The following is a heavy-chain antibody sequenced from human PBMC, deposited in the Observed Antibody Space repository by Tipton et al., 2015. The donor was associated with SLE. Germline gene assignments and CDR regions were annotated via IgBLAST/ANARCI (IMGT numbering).Heavy chain of an antibody. V-gene: IGHV4-38-2*01. D-gene: IGHD2/OR15-2a*01. CDR3: VRHFSTVIQGPLYFDY. CDR2: IYHSGNT. Sequence: TLSLTCAVSGSSITNGYYWGWIRQPPGKGLEWIGSIYHSGNTYYNPSLKNRVTISVDTSQNQFSLNLRSVTAADTAVYYCVRHFSTVIQGPLYFDYWGQGTLVTVSS. J-gene: IGHJ4*02. CDR1: GSSITNGYY.